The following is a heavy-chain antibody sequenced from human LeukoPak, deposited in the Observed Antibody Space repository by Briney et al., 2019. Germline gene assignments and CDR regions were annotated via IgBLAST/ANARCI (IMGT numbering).Heavy chain of an antibody. V-gene: IGHV3-48*01. CDR3: AXXXXXXGDVIEXWXXXXX. CDR2: ITSQNTTT. D-gene: IGHD3-10*01. CDR1: GFTFGSYS. Sequence: GGSLRLSCAASGFTFGSYSMNWIRQAPGKGLEWISKITSQNTTTYYADSVKGRFTISRDNAKNSLYLQMNSLRAEDTAVYYCAXXXXXXGDVIEXWXXXXXWXQGXLXTVSS. J-gene: IGHJ4*02.